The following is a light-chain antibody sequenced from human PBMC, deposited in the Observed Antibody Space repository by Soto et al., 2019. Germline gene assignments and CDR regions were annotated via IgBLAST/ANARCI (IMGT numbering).Light chain of an antibody. CDR1: ISEVYDYKY. CDR2: EVT. CDR3: SSVTPCSLGG. J-gene: IGLJ3*02. V-gene: IGLV2-14*01. Sequence: QSVLTQPASVSGAPGQSITISCTATISEVYDYKYVAWYQQHPGKAPKLIIYEVTHRPSGVSSRFSGSKSDNTAALTISGRQAEDEAEYDCSSVTPCSLGGLGGGTKVTV.